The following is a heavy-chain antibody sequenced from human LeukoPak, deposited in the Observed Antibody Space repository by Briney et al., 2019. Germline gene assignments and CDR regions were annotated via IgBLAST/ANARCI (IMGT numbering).Heavy chain of an antibody. CDR2: IYTSGST. Sequence: SETLSLTCTVSGDSISSYYWSWIRQPAGKGLEYIGRIYTSGSTNYNPSLKSRVTMSVDTSKNQFSLKLSSVTAADTAVYYCARTTEGGYTYDFFYYYYMDVWGKGTTVTISS. J-gene: IGHJ6*03. CDR3: ARTTEGGYTYDFFYYYYMDV. CDR1: GDSISSYY. D-gene: IGHD5-18*01. V-gene: IGHV4-4*07.